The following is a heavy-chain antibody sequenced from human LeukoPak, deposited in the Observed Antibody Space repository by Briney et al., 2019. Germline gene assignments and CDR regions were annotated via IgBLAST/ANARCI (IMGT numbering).Heavy chain of an antibody. J-gene: IGHJ4*02. CDR1: GYSFTRNG. V-gene: IGHV1-18*01. Sequence: ASVKVSCKPSGYSFTRNGISWVRQAPGQGLEWMAWISANSGNTNYAQNFQDRVTLTTDTSTSTAYMELRSLRSDDTVVYYCARDVNYAFDYWGQGTLVTVSS. CDR2: ISANSGNT. D-gene: IGHD3-16*01. CDR3: ARDVNYAFDY.